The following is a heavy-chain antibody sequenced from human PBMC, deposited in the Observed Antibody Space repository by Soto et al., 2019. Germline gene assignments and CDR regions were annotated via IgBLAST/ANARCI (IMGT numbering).Heavy chain of an antibody. CDR1: GGTFSSYA. Sequence: SVKVSCKASGGTFSSYAISWVRQAPGQGLEWMGGIIPIFGTANYAQKFQGRVTITADESTSTAYMELSSLRSEDTAVYYCARACLAEAGTFYYYGMDVWGQGTTVTVSS. D-gene: IGHD6-13*01. J-gene: IGHJ6*02. CDR2: IIPIFGTA. CDR3: ARACLAEAGTFYYYGMDV. V-gene: IGHV1-69*13.